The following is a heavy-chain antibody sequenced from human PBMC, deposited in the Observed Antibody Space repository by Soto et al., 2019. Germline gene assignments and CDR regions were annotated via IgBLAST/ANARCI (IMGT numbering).Heavy chain of an antibody. Sequence: PXESLKISGKGSGYSFTSYWIGWVRQMPGKGLEWMGIIYPGDSDTRYSPSFQGQVTISADKSISTAYLQWSSLKASDTAMYYCARPNYYDSSGYYKVGAFDIWGQGTMVTVSS. J-gene: IGHJ3*02. CDR1: GYSFTSYW. D-gene: IGHD3-22*01. V-gene: IGHV5-51*01. CDR2: IYPGDSDT. CDR3: ARPNYYDSSGYYKVGAFDI.